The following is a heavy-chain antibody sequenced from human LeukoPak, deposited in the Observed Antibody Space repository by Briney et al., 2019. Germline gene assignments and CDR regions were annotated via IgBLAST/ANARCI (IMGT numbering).Heavy chain of an antibody. V-gene: IGHV4-39*07. CDR2: IYYSGST. D-gene: IGHD3-22*01. CDR1: GGSISSSSYY. J-gene: IGHJ4*02. Sequence: SETLSLTCTVSGGSISSSSYYWGWIRQPPGKGLEWIGSIYYSGSTYYNPSLKSRVTISVDTSKNQFSLKLSSVTAADTAVYYCAREPWGGYYDSSGYYFDYWGQGTLVTVSS. CDR3: AREPWGGYYDSSGYYFDY.